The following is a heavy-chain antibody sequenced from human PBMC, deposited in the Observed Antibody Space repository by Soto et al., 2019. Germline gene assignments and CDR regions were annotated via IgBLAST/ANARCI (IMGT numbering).Heavy chain of an antibody. CDR1: GGTFTNYT. CDR2: IIPMFGTT. J-gene: IGHJ4*02. CDR3: AIGIGLRYFDWPFEY. D-gene: IGHD3-9*01. Sequence: QVQLVQSGAEVKKPGSSVKVSCKASGGTFTNYTISWVRQAPGQGLEWMGGIIPMFGTTNHAQKFQGRVTINANKSTPTPHMELSSLRSEDAAVYYLAIGIGLRYFDWPFEYWGQGPLVTVSS. V-gene: IGHV1-69*06.